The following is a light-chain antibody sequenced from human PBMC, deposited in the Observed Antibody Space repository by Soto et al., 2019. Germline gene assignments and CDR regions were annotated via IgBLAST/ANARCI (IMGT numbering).Light chain of an antibody. Sequence: EIVMTQSPATLSVSPGERATLSCRASQSVRNNLAWYQQKPGQAPSLLIYGASTRATGIPARFSGSGSGTEFTLTISSLQSEDFAVYYCQQYNNWLWTFGQGTKVDIK. CDR3: QQYNNWLWT. J-gene: IGKJ1*01. CDR2: GAS. V-gene: IGKV3-15*01. CDR1: QSVRNN.